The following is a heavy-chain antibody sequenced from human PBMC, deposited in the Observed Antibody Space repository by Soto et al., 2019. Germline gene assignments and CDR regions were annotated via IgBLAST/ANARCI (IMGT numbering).Heavy chain of an antibody. CDR3: ARDSPLGYCSGGSCYPSTDV. CDR1: GYTFTSYG. D-gene: IGHD2-15*01. CDR2: ISAYNGNT. J-gene: IGHJ6*02. Sequence: QVQLVQSGAEVKKPGASVKVSCKASGYTFTSYGISWVRQAPGQGLEWMGWISAYNGNTNYAQQLQGRVTMTTDTSTSTAYMELRSLRSDDTAVYYCARDSPLGYCSGGSCYPSTDVWGQGTTVTVSS. V-gene: IGHV1-18*01.